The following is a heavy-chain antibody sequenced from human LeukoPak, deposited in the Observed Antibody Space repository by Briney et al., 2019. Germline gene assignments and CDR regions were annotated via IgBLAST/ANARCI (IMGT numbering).Heavy chain of an antibody. D-gene: IGHD3-10*01. V-gene: IGHV3-74*01. J-gene: IGHJ4*02. CDR2: INSDGSRT. CDR1: KFSFSSYW. Sequence: GGSLRLSCAASKFSFSSYWMHWVRQAPGKGLVWVSRINSDGSRTNYAGSAKGRFTISRDNAKNTLYLQMNSLRAEDTAVYYCAKGGGITYWGQGTLVTVSS. CDR3: AKGGGITY.